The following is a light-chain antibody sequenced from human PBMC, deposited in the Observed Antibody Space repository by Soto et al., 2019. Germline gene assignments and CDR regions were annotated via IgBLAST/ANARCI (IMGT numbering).Light chain of an antibody. Sequence: QSVLTQPPSVSGAPGQRVTISCTGSSSNIGAGYDVHWYQHLPGTAPKLLIYGNSNRPSGVPDRFSGFKSGTSASLAITGLQAEDEADYYCQSYDNTLSAWVFGGGTKVTVL. J-gene: IGLJ3*02. CDR2: GNS. CDR3: QSYDNTLSAWV. V-gene: IGLV1-40*01. CDR1: SSNIGAGYD.